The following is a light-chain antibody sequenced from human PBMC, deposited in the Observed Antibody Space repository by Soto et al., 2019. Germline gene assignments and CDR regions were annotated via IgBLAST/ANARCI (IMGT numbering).Light chain of an antibody. Sequence: EIVLTQSPLSLPVTPGEPASISCRSSQNLLHSNGYNYLNWYLQKPGQSPQLLIYLGSNRASGVPDRFSGSGSGTDFTLTINRVEAEDVGLYFCARGLATPFTFGGGTKVDIK. CDR1: QNLLHSNGYNY. J-gene: IGKJ4*01. CDR3: ARGLATPFT. V-gene: IGKV2-28*01. CDR2: LGS.